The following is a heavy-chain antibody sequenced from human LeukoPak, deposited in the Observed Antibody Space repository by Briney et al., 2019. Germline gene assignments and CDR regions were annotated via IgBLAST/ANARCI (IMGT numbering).Heavy chain of an antibody. J-gene: IGHJ5*02. D-gene: IGHD2-2*01. Sequence: GGSLRLSCAASGFTFSSYSMNWVRQAPGKGLEWVSSISSSSSYVYYADSVKGRFTISRDNAKNSLYLQMNSLRAEDTAVYYCARYLTPRTLIVVVPAAINWFDPWGQGTLVTVSS. CDR1: GFTFSSYS. V-gene: IGHV3-21*01. CDR2: ISSSSSYV. CDR3: ARYLTPRTLIVVVPAAINWFDP.